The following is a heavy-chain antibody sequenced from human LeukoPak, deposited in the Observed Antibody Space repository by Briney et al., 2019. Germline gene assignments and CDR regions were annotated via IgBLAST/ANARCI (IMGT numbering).Heavy chain of an antibody. CDR2: IYYSGST. CDR3: ARDSKGLFDY. CDR1: GGSISSYY. J-gene: IGHJ4*02. Sequence: SETVSLTCTVSGGSISSYYWSWIRQPPGKGLEWIGYIYYSGSTNCNPSLKSRVTISVDTSKNQFSLKLSSVTAADTAVYYCARDSKGLFDYWGQGTLVTVSS. D-gene: IGHD3/OR15-3a*01. V-gene: IGHV4-59*01.